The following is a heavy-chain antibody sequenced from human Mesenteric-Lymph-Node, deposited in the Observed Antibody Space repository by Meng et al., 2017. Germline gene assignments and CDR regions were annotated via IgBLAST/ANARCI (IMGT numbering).Heavy chain of an antibody. D-gene: IGHD3-10*01. CDR2: VYHNGVT. Sequence: QVQLKQCGAGVLKPSEALSLTFAVNGGSLGGYYWSWPRQPPGKGLEWMGEVYHNGVTKYSPSLRSRVVISIDTSKIQFSLNLRSVSAADTAMYYCARGGATPMIIKYWGPGTLVTVSS. CDR1: GGSLGGYY. V-gene: IGHV4-34*02. J-gene: IGHJ4*02. CDR3: ARGGATPMIIKY.